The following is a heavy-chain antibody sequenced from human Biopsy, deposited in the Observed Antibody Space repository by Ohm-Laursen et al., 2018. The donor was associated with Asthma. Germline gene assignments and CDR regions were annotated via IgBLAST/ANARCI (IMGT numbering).Heavy chain of an antibody. CDR3: AKITTDRQKANNWFDP. V-gene: IGHV3-23*01. D-gene: IGHD3-22*01. J-gene: IGHJ5*02. CDR1: GFAFSNSS. CDR2: ISASGVRT. Sequence: SLRLSCSASGFAFSNSSTTWVRQAPGKGLEWVSSISASGVRTFYADSAKGRFTVSRDSSRNTLYLQLSTLRVEDTAVYFCAKITTDRQKANNWFDPWGQGTLVTVSS.